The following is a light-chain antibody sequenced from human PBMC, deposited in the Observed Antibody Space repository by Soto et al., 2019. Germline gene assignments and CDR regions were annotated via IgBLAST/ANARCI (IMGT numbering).Light chain of an antibody. CDR3: SSYTSSSTYV. CDR1: SSDVGGYHY. J-gene: IGLJ1*01. Sequence: QSALTQPASVSGSPGQSITISCTGTSSDVGGYHYVSWYQQHPGKAPKLMIYDVSNRPSWVSNPFSGSKSGNTASLTISGLQAEDEADYYCSSYTSSSTYVFGTGTKVTVL. CDR2: DVS. V-gene: IGLV2-14*01.